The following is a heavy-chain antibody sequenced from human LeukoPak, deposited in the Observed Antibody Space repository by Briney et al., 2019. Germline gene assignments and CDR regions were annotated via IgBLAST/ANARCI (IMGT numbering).Heavy chain of an antibody. D-gene: IGHD6-13*01. Sequence: ASVKVSCKASGYTFTGYYMHWVRQAPGQGLEWMGWINPNSGGTNYAQKFQGRVTITRNTSISTAYMELSSLRSEDTAVYYCARGQSYSSSWYRPHYYYYYMDVWGKGNTVTVSS. J-gene: IGHJ6*03. V-gene: IGHV1-2*02. CDR1: GYTFTGYY. CDR3: ARGQSYSSSWYRPHYYYYYMDV. CDR2: INPNSGGT.